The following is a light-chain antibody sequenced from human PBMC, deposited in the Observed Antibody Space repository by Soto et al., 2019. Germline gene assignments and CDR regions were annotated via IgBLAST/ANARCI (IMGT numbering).Light chain of an antibody. CDR1: SSDVGGYNY. CDR3: TSHTTRSTYV. J-gene: IGLJ1*01. Sequence: QSALTQPASVSGSPGQSITISCTGTSSDVGGYNYVSWYQQHPGKAPKLMIYDVTNRPSGVSNRFSGSKSGNTASLTISGLQAEDEADYYCTSHTTRSTYVFGTGTKVTVL. CDR2: DVT. V-gene: IGLV2-14*01.